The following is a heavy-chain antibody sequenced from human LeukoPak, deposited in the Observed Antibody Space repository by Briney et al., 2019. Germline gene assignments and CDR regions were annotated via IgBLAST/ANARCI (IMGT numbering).Heavy chain of an antibody. CDR1: GFIFTNYA. D-gene: IGHD6-13*01. Sequence: GGSLRLSCAASGFIFTNYAMSWVRQAPGKGLEWVSSISGSGGSTQYADSVQGRFAISRDNSKNTLYLQMNSLRAEDTAVYYCANFRGGYSSSWFWSHFDYWGQGTLVTVSS. CDR2: ISGSGGST. V-gene: IGHV3-23*01. J-gene: IGHJ4*02. CDR3: ANFRGGYSSSWFWSHFDY.